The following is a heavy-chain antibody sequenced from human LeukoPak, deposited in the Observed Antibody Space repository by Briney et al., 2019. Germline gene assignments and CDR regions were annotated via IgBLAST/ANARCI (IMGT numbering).Heavy chain of an antibody. CDR2: ISSSSSTI. CDR3: ARGDMVRGDPSFDY. V-gene: IGHV3-48*02. D-gene: IGHD3-10*01. J-gene: IGHJ4*02. Sequence: PGGSLRLSCAASGFTFSSYSMNWVRQAPGKGLEWVSYISSSSSTIYYADPVKGRFTISRGNAKNSLYLQMNSLRDEDTAVYYCARGDMVRGDPSFDYWGQGTLVTVSS. CDR1: GFTFSSYS.